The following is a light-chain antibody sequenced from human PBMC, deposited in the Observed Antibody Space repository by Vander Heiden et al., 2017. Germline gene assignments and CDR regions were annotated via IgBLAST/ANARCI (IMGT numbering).Light chain of an antibody. CDR2: YKSDSDK. Sequence: QAVLTQPSSLSASPGASARLTCTLPSARNVGTYRIYWYQQKPGRPPQDLRRYKSDSDKKKGSGVPSRFSGSKDASANAGIVLISGRQAEDEADYYCMIGHSSDWVFGGGTKLTVL. CDR1: SARNVGTYR. V-gene: IGLV5-45*03. CDR3: MIGHSSDWV. J-gene: IGLJ3*02.